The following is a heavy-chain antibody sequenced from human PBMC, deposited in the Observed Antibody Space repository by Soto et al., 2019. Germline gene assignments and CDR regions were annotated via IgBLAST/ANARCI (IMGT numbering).Heavy chain of an antibody. D-gene: IGHD3-9*01. V-gene: IGHV4-59*01. CDR3: ARETRFGRVFSQSQYYYGMDV. CDR1: GGSISSYY. Sequence: SETLSLTCTVSGGSISSYYWSWIRQPPGKGLEWIGYIYYSGSTNYNPSLKSRVTKSVDRSKNQFSLKLSFVTAADTAVYYCARETRFGRVFSQSQYYYGMDVWGQGTTVTVSS. J-gene: IGHJ6*02. CDR2: IYYSGST.